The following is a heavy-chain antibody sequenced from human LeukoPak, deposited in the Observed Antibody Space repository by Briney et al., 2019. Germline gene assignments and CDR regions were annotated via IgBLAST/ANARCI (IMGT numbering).Heavy chain of an antibody. CDR1: GFTFSSYS. V-gene: IGHV3-21*01. J-gene: IGHJ6*02. Sequence: GGSLRLSCAASGFTFSSYSMNWVRQAPGKGLEWVSSISSSSSYIYYADSVKGRFTISRDNAKNSLYLQMNSLRAEDTAVYYCARVVNHYGMDVWGQGTTVTVSS. CDR2: ISSSSSYI. D-gene: IGHD4-23*01. CDR3: ARVVNHYGMDV.